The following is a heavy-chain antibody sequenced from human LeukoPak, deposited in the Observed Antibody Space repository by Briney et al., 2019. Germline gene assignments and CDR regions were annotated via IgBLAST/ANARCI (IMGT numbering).Heavy chain of an antibody. CDR2: INPDSGGI. Sequence: GASVKVSCKASGYTFTGYYMHWVRQAPGQGLEWMGWINPDSGGINYAQKFQGRVTMTRDTSIGTAYMELSRLTSDDTAVYYCARGGYNSSWYWFDPWGQGTLVTVSS. CDR1: GYTFTGYY. V-gene: IGHV1-2*02. CDR3: ARGGYNSSWYWFDP. J-gene: IGHJ5*02. D-gene: IGHD6-13*01.